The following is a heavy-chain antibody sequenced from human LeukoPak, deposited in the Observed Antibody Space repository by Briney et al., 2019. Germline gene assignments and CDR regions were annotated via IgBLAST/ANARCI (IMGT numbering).Heavy chain of an antibody. CDR3: ARDREVEMATIPLGY. CDR1: GFTVSSNY. V-gene: IGHV3-66*01. D-gene: IGHD5-24*01. Sequence: GGSLRLSCAASGFTVSSNYMSWVRQAPGKGLEWVSVIYSGGSTNYADSVKGRFTISRDNSKNTLYLQMNSLRAEDTAVYYCARDREVEMATIPLGYWGQGTLVTV. CDR2: IYSGGST. J-gene: IGHJ4*02.